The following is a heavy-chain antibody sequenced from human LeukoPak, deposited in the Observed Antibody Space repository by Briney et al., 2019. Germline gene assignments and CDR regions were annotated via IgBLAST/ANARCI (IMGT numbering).Heavy chain of an antibody. CDR2: INPNSGGT. J-gene: IGHJ4*02. D-gene: IGHD1-26*01. CDR3: ARDLSSTSNWELDY. Sequence: ASVKVSCKASGGTFSSYAISWVRQAPGQGPEWMGRINPNSGGTNYAQKFQDRVTMTRDTSISTAYMELSSLRSDDTAVYYCARDLSSTSNWELDYWGQGTLVTVSS. CDR1: GGTFSSYA. V-gene: IGHV1-2*06.